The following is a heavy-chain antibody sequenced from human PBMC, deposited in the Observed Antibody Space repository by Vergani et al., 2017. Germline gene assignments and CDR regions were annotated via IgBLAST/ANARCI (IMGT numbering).Heavy chain of an antibody. V-gene: IGHV3-9*02. CDR2: ISWNSNSI. CDR3: AKDLGTSSGGGWFDP. Sequence: EVQLLQSEGAVVQPGGSLRLSCVASGFTSAGYAMHWVRPAPGKGLEWVSGISWNSNSIGYADSVKGRFTISRDNAKNSLYLQMNSLRAEDTALYYCAKDLGTSSGGGWFDPWGQGTLVTVSS. CDR1: GFTSAGYA. J-gene: IGHJ5*02. D-gene: IGHD6-6*01.